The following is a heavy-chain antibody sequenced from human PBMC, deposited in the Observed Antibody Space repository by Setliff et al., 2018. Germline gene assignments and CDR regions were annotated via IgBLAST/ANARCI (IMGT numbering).Heavy chain of an antibody. D-gene: IGHD3-10*02. J-gene: IGHJ5*02. CDR2: IYYSGST. CDR1: GGSISSSSYY. CDR3: AREFAYTRGYYVAETLDP. V-gene: IGHV4-39*07. Sequence: SETLSLTCTVSGGSISSSSYYWGWIRQPPGKGLEWIGSIYYSGSTYYNPSLKSRVTISVDTSKNQFSLKLSSVTAADTAVYYCAREFAYTRGYYVAETLDPWGQGTLVTVSS.